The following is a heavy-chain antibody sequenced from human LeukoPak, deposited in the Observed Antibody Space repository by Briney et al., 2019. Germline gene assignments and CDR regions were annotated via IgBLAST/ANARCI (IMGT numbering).Heavy chain of an antibody. Sequence: QPGGSLRLSCAASGFTFSSYWMHWVRQAPGKGLVWVSRIKSDGTSTSYADSVKGRFTISRGNSKNTLYLQMNSLRAEDTAVYYCAKDYGDYGSDYWGQGTLVTVSS. CDR3: AKDYGDYGSDY. V-gene: IGHV3-74*01. CDR1: GFTFSSYW. CDR2: IKSDGTST. D-gene: IGHD4-17*01. J-gene: IGHJ4*02.